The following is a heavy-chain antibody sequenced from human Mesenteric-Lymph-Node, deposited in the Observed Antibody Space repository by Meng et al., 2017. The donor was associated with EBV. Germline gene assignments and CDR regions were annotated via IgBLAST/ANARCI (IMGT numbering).Heavy chain of an antibody. Sequence: QLMLNEPGPGLVKPSDTLSLTCTVSGGSISNSKFYWGWIRQPPGKGLEWIGSIFHSGSTYYNPSLKSRVTVSVDTSKNQFSLKLNSVTTADTAMYYCARPRRWLQSEFDFWGPGTLVTVSS. D-gene: IGHD5-24*01. J-gene: IGHJ4*02. CDR2: IFHSGST. CDR3: ARPRRWLQSEFDF. CDR1: GGSISNSKFY. V-gene: IGHV4-39*01.